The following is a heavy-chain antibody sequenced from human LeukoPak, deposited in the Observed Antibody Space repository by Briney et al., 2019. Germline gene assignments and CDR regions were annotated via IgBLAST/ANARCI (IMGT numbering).Heavy chain of an antibody. D-gene: IGHD3-22*01. J-gene: IGHJ4*02. V-gene: IGHV3-30*04. CDR1: GITFSSYA. Sequence: GGSLRLSCAASGITFSSYAMHWVRQAPGKGLEWVAVISYDGSNKYYADSVKGRFTISRGNSKNTLYLQMNSLRAEDTAVYYCAKVNGYDSSGYFDYWGQGTLVTVSS. CDR2: ISYDGSNK. CDR3: AKVNGYDSSGYFDY.